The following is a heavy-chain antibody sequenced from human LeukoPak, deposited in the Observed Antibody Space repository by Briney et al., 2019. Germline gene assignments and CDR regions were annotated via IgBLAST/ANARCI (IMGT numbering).Heavy chain of an antibody. CDR2: ISSSGSTI. Sequence: GGSLRLSCAASGFTFSDYYMSWVRQAPGKGVGGVSYISSSGSTIYYADSVKGRFTISRDNARNSLYLQMNNLRAEETAVYYCARVHEGALNYWGQGTLVTGSS. D-gene: IGHD1-26*01. CDR3: ARVHEGALNY. V-gene: IGHV3-11*01. J-gene: IGHJ4*02. CDR1: GFTFSDYY.